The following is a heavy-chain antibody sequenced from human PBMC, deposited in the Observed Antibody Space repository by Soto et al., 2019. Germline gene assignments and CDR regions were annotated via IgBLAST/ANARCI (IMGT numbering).Heavy chain of an antibody. V-gene: IGHV3-74*01. J-gene: IGHJ6*02. CDR3: ARERTSKGGMDI. CDR2: IISGGTRA. Sequence: PGGSLRLSCAASGFTFSSDWTNWVRQSPGKGLEWVSRIISGGTRATYADFVKGRFTITRDNAKNTLYLQMHSLTADDTAVYYCARERTSKGGMDIWGQGTTVTVSS. CDR1: GFTFSSDW.